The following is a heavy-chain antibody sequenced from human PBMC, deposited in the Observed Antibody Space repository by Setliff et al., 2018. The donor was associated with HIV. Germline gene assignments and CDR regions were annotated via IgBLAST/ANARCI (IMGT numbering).Heavy chain of an antibody. CDR3: ARGPFVLRFLERLVYFDY. CDR2: VYYSGST. J-gene: IGHJ4*02. V-gene: IGHV4-31*02. Sequence: SETLSLTCSVSGGSISSSGYYWSWIRQHPGKGLDWIGRVYYSGSTDYNPSLQSRATLSIDTSKNQFSLKLTSVFAADTAIYYCARGPFVLRFLERLVYFDYWGQGKLVTVSS. D-gene: IGHD3-3*01. CDR1: GGSISSSGYY.